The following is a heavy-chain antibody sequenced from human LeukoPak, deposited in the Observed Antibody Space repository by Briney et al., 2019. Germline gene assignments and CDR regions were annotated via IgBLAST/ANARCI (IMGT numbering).Heavy chain of an antibody. Sequence: PGGSLRLSCAASGFTFSSYAMTWVRRAPGKGLEWVSTISGSGGSTYYPDSVKGRFTISRDNSKDTLYLQMSSLRAEDTAVYYCAKIMTRTMVRGVPPSDYWGQGTLVTVSS. V-gene: IGHV3-23*01. CDR3: AKIMTRTMVRGVPPSDY. CDR1: GFTFSSYA. CDR2: ISGSGGST. D-gene: IGHD3-10*01. J-gene: IGHJ4*02.